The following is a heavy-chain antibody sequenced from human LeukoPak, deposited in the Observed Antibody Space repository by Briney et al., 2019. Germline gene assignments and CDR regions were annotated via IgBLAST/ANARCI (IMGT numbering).Heavy chain of an antibody. Sequence: PGGSLRLPCAASGFSVSDYSISWIRQSPGKGPEWISYVMSGRGSTNYADSVKGRFTISRDNAKNSVALQLDGLRADDTAVCFCARERRGNYYAFESWGQGTLVTVSS. D-gene: IGHD3-22*01. V-gene: IGHV3-11*05. CDR3: ARERRGNYYAFES. CDR1: GFSVSDYS. CDR2: VMSGRGST. J-gene: IGHJ4*02.